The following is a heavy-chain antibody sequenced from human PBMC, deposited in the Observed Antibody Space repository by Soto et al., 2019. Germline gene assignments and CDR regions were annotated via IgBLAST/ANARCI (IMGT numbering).Heavy chain of an antibody. D-gene: IGHD4-17*01. CDR2: IYYSGST. V-gene: IGHV4-39*01. Sequence: PSETLSLTCTVSGGSISSSSYYWGWIRQPPGKGLEWIGSIYYSGSTYYNPSLKSRVTISVDTSKNQFSLKLSSVTAADTAVYYCGGYGDYVVYSDYWGQGTLVTVSS. J-gene: IGHJ4*02. CDR3: GGYGDYVVYSDY. CDR1: GGSISSSSYY.